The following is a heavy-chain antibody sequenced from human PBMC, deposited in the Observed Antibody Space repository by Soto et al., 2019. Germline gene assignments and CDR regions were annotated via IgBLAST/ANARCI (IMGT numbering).Heavy chain of an antibody. CDR1: GGSISSYY. V-gene: IGHV4-59*01. CDR2: IYYSGST. D-gene: IGHD2-2*01. CDR3: ARVGRVLVPASLKSDYYDYTYV. J-gene: IGHJ6*03. Sequence: TSETLSLTCTVSGGSISSYYWSWIRQPPGKGLEWIGYIYYSGSTNYNPSLKSRVTISVDTSKNQFSLKLSSVTAADTAVYYCARVGRVLVPASLKSDYYDYTYVRGKGTPVTV.